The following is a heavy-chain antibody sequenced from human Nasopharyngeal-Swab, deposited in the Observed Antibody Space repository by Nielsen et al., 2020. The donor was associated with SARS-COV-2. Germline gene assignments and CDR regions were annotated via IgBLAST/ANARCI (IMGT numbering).Heavy chain of an antibody. CDR3: ATGGRSAFEI. D-gene: IGHD3-16*01. V-gene: IGHV3-74*01. CDR1: GFTFSSYW. CDR2: IINDETTT. J-gene: IGHJ3*02. Sequence: GGSLRLSCAASGFTFSSYWLHWVRHVPGKGLVWVSRIINDETTTRYADSVKGRFTISRDNAKNTLYLQMNSLRAEDTAVYFCATGGRSAFEIWGQGTMVTVSS.